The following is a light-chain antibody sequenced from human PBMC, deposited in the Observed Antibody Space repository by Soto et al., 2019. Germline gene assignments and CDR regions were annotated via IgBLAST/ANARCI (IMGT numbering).Light chain of an antibody. J-gene: IGLJ1*01. CDR1: SSDVGGYNY. V-gene: IGLV2-14*01. Sequence: QSVLTQPASVSGSPGQSITISCTGTSSDVGGYNYVSWYQQHPGKAPKLMIYEVSNRPSGVSNRFPGSKSGNTASLTISGLQAEDEADYYCSSYTSSSTGYVFGTGTKVTVL. CDR2: EVS. CDR3: SSYTSSSTGYV.